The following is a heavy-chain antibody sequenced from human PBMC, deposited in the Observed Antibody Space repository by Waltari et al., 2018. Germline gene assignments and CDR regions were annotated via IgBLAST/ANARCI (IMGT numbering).Heavy chain of an antibody. D-gene: IGHD1-26*01. CDR2: INTNTGNP. V-gene: IGHV7-4-1*02. Sequence: QVQLVQSGSEVKKPGASVKVSCMASGYIFTPYGINWVRQAPGQGLEWMGWINTNTGNPMYVQGFTGRYVFSLDTSVRTAYLQISSLKAEDSGIYYCARGGGTFSKPQYFDSWGQGTRVTVSS. J-gene: IGHJ4*02. CDR3: ARGGGTFSKPQYFDS. CDR1: GYIFTPYG.